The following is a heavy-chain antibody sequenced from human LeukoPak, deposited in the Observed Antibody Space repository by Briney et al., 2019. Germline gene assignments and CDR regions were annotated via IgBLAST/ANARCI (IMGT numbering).Heavy chain of an antibody. V-gene: IGHV3-23*01. D-gene: IGHD3-10*01. CDR3: ARDYRAVRGVNWFDP. CDR1: GFTFSRYA. CDR2: ISGSGGST. J-gene: IGHJ5*02. Sequence: GGSLRLSCAASGFTFSRYAMRWVRQAPGKGLEWVSAISGSGGSTYYADSVRGRFTISRDNSKNTLYLQMNSLRAEDTAVYYCARDYRAVRGVNWFDPWGQGTLVTVSS.